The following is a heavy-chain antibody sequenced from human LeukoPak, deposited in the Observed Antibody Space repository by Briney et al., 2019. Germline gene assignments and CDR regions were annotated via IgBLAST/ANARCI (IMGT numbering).Heavy chain of an antibody. Sequence: GGSLRLSCAASGFTFSSYEMNWVRQAPGKGLEWVSYISSSGSTIYYADSVKGRFTISRDNAKNSLYLQMNSLRAEDTALYYCARVGSGSPPYWGQGTLVTVSS. V-gene: IGHV3-48*03. D-gene: IGHD1-26*01. J-gene: IGHJ4*02. CDR2: ISSSGSTI. CDR3: ARVGSGSPPY. CDR1: GFTFSSYE.